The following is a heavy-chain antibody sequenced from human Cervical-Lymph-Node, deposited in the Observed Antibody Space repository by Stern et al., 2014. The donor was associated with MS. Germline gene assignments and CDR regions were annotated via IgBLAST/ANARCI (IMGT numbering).Heavy chain of an antibody. D-gene: IGHD3-10*01. CDR2: IIPFVGTA. V-gene: IGHV1-69*06. J-gene: IGHJ5*02. CDR3: ARGAGDNWFDP. CDR1: GG. Sequence: VQLVQSGADVKKPGSSVRVSCKASGGISWLRQAPGQGLEWMGGIIPFVGTANYAPKFQGRLTIIEDTSTNTTYMDLSSTPSDDTAGYYGARGAGDNWFDPWGQGTLVSVSS.